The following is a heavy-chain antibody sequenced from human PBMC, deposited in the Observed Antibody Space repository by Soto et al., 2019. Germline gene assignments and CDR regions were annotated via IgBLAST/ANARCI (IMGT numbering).Heavy chain of an antibody. CDR1: GFTFSSYA. J-gene: IGHJ4*02. V-gene: IGHV3-23*01. D-gene: IGHD3-22*01. CDR3: AKKALTIIVVVPNPFDY. Sequence: GGSLRLSCAASGFTFSSYAMSWVRQAPGKGLEWVSAISGSGGSTYYADSVKGRFTISRDNSKNTLYLQMNSLRAEDTAVYYCAKKALTIIVVVPNPFDYWGQGTLVTVSS. CDR2: ISGSGGST.